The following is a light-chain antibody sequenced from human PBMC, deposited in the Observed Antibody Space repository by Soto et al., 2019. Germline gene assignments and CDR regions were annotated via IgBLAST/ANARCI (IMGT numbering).Light chain of an antibody. CDR1: RAITNH. V-gene: IGKV1-39*01. J-gene: IGKJ4*01. CDR3: QQNYITPLT. Sequence: IQLTQYPSSLSASVGDRVSISCRASRAITNHLNWYQQKPGKAPILLVYAASTLETGVPSRFSGSGSGTHFTLTIDNLQPEDVATYFCQQNYITPLTFGGGTKVDIK. CDR2: AAS.